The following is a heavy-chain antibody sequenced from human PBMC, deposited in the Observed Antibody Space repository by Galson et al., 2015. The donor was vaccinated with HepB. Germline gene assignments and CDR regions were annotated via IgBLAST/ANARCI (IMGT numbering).Heavy chain of an antibody. J-gene: IGHJ3*02. Sequence: SLRLSCAASGFTFSRYAIHWVRQAPGEGLEWVAVISYDGRTEYYADSVKGRFTLSRENSKNTLYLQMNSLRAEDTAVYHCARDARGEWEVLSGAAFEIWGQGTMVTVSS. V-gene: IGHV3-30*04. CDR2: ISYDGRTE. CDR3: ARDARGEWEVLSGAAFEI. D-gene: IGHD1-26*01. CDR1: GFTFSRYA.